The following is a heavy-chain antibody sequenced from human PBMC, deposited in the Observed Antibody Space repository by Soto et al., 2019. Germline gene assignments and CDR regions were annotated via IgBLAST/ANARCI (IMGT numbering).Heavy chain of an antibody. Sequence: EVQLVESGGGLVQPGGSLRLSCAASGFTFSSYSMNWVRQAPGKGLELVSYITTSSSTIYYADSVKGRFTISRDNAKNSLYLQMNSLRAEDTAVYYCAVFRTGSGGRYYYGMDVWGQGTTVTVSS. CDR2: ITTSSSTI. J-gene: IGHJ6*02. D-gene: IGHD2-15*01. CDR1: GFTFSSYS. CDR3: AVFRTGSGGRYYYGMDV. V-gene: IGHV3-48*01.